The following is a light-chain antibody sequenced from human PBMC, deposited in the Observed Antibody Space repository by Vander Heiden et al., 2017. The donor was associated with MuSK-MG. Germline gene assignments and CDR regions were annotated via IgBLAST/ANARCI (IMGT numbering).Light chain of an antibody. CDR2: HDS. V-gene: IGLV3-1*01. CDR3: QAWDTIVV. Sequence: SYELTQPPSVSVSPGQTSIITCSGDKLGSKYAFWYQKKSGQSPILVIYHDSKRPSGIPERFSGSNSGNTATLTISETQAVDEADYYCQAWDTIVVFGGGTKLTVL. CDR1: KLGSKY. J-gene: IGLJ2*01.